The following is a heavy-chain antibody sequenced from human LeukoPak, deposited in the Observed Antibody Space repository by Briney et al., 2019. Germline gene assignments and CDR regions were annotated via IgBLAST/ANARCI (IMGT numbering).Heavy chain of an antibody. CDR1: GVSISSSNSY. CDR3: TRQTGSGLFILP. J-gene: IGHJ4*02. CDR2: IYYSGNT. D-gene: IGHD3/OR15-3a*01. V-gene: IGHV4-39*01. Sequence: SETLSLTCTVSGVSISSSNSYWGWIRQPPGKGLEWIGSIYYSGNTYYNASLKSQVSISIDTSKNQFSLRLTPVTAADTAVYYCTRQTGSGLFILPGGQGTLVTVSS.